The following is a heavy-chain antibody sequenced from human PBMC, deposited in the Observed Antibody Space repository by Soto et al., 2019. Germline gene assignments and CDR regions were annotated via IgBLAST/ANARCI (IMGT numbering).Heavy chain of an antibody. CDR1: GFTFSSYA. Sequence: EVQLLESGGGLVQPGGSLRLSCAASGFTFSSYAMSWVRQAPGKGLEWVSAISGSGGSTYYADSVKGWFTISRDNSKNTLYLQMNSLRAEDTAVYYCAKSGVTSAYYYYYMDVWGKGTTVTVSS. CDR2: ISGSGGST. J-gene: IGHJ6*03. CDR3: AKSGVTSAYYYYYMDV. V-gene: IGHV3-23*01. D-gene: IGHD4-4*01.